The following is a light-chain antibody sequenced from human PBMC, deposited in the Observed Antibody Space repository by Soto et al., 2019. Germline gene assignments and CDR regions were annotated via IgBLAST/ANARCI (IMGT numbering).Light chain of an antibody. Sequence: QSVLTQPPSVSGAPGQRVTISCTGSSSNIGAGYDVHWYQQLPGTAPKLLIFGNTNRPSGVPDRFSGSKSGTSASLAITGLQAEDEADYYCQSYDRSLGVVFGGGTKVTVL. J-gene: IGLJ2*01. V-gene: IGLV1-40*01. CDR3: QSYDRSLGVV. CDR1: SSNIGAGYD. CDR2: GNT.